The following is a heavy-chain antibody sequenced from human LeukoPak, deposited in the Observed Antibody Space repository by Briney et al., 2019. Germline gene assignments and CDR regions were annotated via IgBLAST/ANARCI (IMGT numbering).Heavy chain of an antibody. D-gene: IGHD3-10*01. CDR2: IYYSGST. CDR3: ARVYHPYDYYGSGSYWTFDY. V-gene: IGHV4-31*03. CDR1: GGSISSGGYY. J-gene: IGHJ4*02. Sequence: PSQTLSLTCTVSGGSISSGGYYWSWIRQHPGKGLEWIGYIYYSGSTYYNPSLKSRVTISVDTSKNQFSLKLSSVTAADTAVYYCARVYHPYDYYGSGSYWTFDYWGQGTLVTVSS.